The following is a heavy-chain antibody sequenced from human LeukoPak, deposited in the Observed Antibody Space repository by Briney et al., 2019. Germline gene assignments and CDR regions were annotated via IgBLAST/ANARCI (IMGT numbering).Heavy chain of an antibody. CDR1: GGSISSYY. Sequence: SETLSLTCTVSGGSISSYYWSWIRQPPGKGLEWIGYIYYSGSTNYNPSLKSRVTISVDTSKNQFSLKLSSVTAADTAVYYCARGIVWFGEFGFDYWGQGTLVTVSS. V-gene: IGHV4-59*12. CDR3: ARGIVWFGEFGFDY. D-gene: IGHD3-10*01. J-gene: IGHJ4*02. CDR2: IYYSGST.